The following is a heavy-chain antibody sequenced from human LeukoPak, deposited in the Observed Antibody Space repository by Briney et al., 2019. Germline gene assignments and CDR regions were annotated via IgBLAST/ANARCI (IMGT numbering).Heavy chain of an antibody. CDR2: IKSKTDGGTT. CDR3: TTAGNYYGSGSPFDY. V-gene: IGHV3-15*01. CDR1: GFTFSSYE. D-gene: IGHD3-10*01. Sequence: GGSLRLSCAASGFTFSSYEMNWVRQAPGKGLEWVGRIKSKTDGGTTDYAAPVKGRFTISRDDSKNTLYLQMNSLKTEDTAVYYCTTAGNYYGSGSPFDYWGQGTLVTVSS. J-gene: IGHJ4*02.